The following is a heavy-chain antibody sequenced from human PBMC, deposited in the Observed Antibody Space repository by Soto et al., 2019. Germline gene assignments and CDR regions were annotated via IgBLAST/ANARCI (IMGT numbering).Heavy chain of an antibody. CDR1: GGSISSSSYY. Sequence: SETLSLTCTVSGGSISSSSYYWGWIRQPPGKGLEWIGSIYYSGSTNYNPSLKSRVTISVDTSKNQFSLKLTSVTAADTAVYYCARDKITGLFDYWGQGTLITVSS. CDR3: ARDKITGLFDY. V-gene: IGHV4-39*07. CDR2: IYYSGST. D-gene: IGHD2-8*02. J-gene: IGHJ4*02.